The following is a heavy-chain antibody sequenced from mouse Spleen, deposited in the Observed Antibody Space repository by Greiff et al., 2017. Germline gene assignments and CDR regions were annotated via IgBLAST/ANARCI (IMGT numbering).Heavy chain of an antibody. V-gene: IGHV5-9-3*01. CDR1: GFTFSSYA. J-gene: IGHJ2*01. CDR2: ISSGGGNT. D-gene: IGHD1-1*01. Sequence: EVQRVESGGGLVKLGGSLKLSCAASGFTFSSYAMSWVRQTPEKRLEWVATISSGGGNTYYPDSVKGRFTISRDNAKNTLYLQMSSLKSEDTAMYYCARRSYGYLDYWGQGTTLTVSS. CDR3: ARRSYGYLDY.